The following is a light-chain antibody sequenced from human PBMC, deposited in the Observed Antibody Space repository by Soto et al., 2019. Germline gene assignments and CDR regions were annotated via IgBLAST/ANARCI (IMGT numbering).Light chain of an antibody. CDR2: DVT. V-gene: IGLV2-14*01. CDR3: SSFTSSITYV. Sequence: QSALPQPASVSGSPGQSITISCTGTSSDVGGYNSVSWYRQDPGKARKLMIYDVTNRPSGVSNRFSGSKSGNTASLTISGLQTQDEADHYCSSFTSSITYVFGTGTKVTVL. CDR1: SSDVGGYNS. J-gene: IGLJ1*01.